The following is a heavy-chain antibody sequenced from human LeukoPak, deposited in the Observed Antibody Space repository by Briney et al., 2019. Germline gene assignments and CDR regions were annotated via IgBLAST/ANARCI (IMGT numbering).Heavy chain of an antibody. Sequence: SETLSLTCTVSGFSISSGYYWGWIRQPPGRGLEWIGSIYHSGSTYYNPSLKSRVTISVDTSKNQFSLKLSSVTAADTAVYYCARFYYYYYYMDVWAKGPRSPSP. CDR3: ARFYYYYYYMDV. J-gene: IGHJ6*03. CDR2: IYHSGST. CDR1: GFSISSGYY. V-gene: IGHV4-38-2*02.